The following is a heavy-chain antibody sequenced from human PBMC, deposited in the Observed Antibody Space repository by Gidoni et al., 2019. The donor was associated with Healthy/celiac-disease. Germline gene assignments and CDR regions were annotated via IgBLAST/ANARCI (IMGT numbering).Heavy chain of an antibody. V-gene: IGHV3-15*01. CDR1: GFTFSNAW. D-gene: IGHD4-17*01. J-gene: IGHJ2*01. CDR3: TTDLPMTTVVTRDWYFDL. CDR2: IKSKTDGGTT. Sequence: EVQLVESGGGLVKPGGSLGLSCAASGFTFSNAWMRGVRQAHGKGLEWVGRIKSKTDGGTTDYAAPVKGRFTISRDDSKNTLYLQMNSLKTEDTAVYYCTTDLPMTTVVTRDWYFDLWGRGTLVTVSS.